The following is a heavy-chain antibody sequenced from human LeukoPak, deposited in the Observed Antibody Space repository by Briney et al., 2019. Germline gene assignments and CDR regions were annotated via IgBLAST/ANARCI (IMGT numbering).Heavy chain of an antibody. CDR2: INPSGCST. CDR1: GYTFTSYD. D-gene: IGHD4/OR15-4a*01. V-gene: IGHV1-46*01. Sequence: ASVKVSCKASGYTFTSYDIIWVRQAPDQGLEWRVIINPSGCSTSYAQKFQGRVTMTRVTSTIPVYMELSSLRSEDTAVYYCARGRRGAPRDAFDIWGQGTMVTVSS. J-gene: IGHJ3*02. CDR3: ARGRRGAPRDAFDI.